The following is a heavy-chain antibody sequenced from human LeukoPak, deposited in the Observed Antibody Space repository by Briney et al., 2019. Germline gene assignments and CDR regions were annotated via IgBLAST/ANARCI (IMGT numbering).Heavy chain of an antibody. V-gene: IGHV3-7*01. CDR1: GFTFSTYW. D-gene: IGHD6-25*01. CDR2: IKQDGREK. Sequence: GGSLRLSCAASGFTFSTYWMSWVRQAPGKGLEWVANIKQDGREKYYVDSVKGRFTISRDNAKNSLYLQMNSLRVEDTAVYYCARDGTPNYSSGWVYMDVWGEGTTVTISS. CDR3: ARDGTPNYSSGWVYMDV. J-gene: IGHJ6*03.